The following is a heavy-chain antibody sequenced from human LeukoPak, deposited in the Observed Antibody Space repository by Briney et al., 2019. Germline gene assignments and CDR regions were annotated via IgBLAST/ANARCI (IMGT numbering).Heavy chain of an antibody. CDR1: GYTFTDYY. CDR3: ASSGRYYYFDQ. V-gene: IGHV1-2*02. D-gene: IGHD1-26*01. Sequence: ASVKVSCKASGYTFTDYYIHWGRQAPGQGLEWMGWINPNSGGTNYAQRFQGRVTMTRDTSISTAYMELSRLTFDDTAVYYCASSGRYYYFDQWGQGTLVIVSS. CDR2: INPNSGGT. J-gene: IGHJ4*02.